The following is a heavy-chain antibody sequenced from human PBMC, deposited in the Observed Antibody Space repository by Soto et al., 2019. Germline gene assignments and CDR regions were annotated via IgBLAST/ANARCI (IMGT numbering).Heavy chain of an antibody. CDR3: ARGSVAAKGNWFDP. CDR1: GGSFSGYY. Sequence: SETLSLTCAVYGGSFSGYYCSWIRQPPGKGLEWIGEINHSGSTNYNPSLKSRVTISVDTSKNQFSLKLSSVTAADTAVYYCARGSVAAKGNWFDPWGQGTLVTVSS. V-gene: IGHV4-34*01. D-gene: IGHD2-15*01. J-gene: IGHJ5*02. CDR2: INHSGST.